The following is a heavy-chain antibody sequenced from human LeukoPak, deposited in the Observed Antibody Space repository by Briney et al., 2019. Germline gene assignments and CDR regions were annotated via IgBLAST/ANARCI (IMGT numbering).Heavy chain of an antibody. CDR1: GYTFTSYG. D-gene: IGHD5-12*01. CDR3: AVSGYDFDY. J-gene: IGHJ4*02. Sequence: ASVKVSCKASGYTFTSYGISWVRQAPGQGLEWMGWISAHNGNTNYAQKFQGRVTMTRNTSISTAYMELSSLRSEDTAVYYCAVSGYDFDYWGQGTLVTVSS. CDR2: ISAHNGNT. V-gene: IGHV1-18*01.